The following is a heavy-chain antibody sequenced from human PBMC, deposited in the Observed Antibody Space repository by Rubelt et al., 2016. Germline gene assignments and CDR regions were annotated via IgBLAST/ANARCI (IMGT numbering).Heavy chain of an antibody. J-gene: IGHJ4*02. CDR3: TKGGWVDTAMVDDS. D-gene: IGHD5-18*01. Sequence: QVQLVESGGGVVQPGRSLRLSCAASGFSFSSYGMHWVRQAPGKGLEWVGVIAYDGDKKYYADSVKGRFTISRDNPKSTLYLQMNSLRDEDTAVYYCTKGGWVDTAMVDDSWGQGTLVTVSS. CDR2: IAYDGDKK. CDR1: GFSFSSYG. V-gene: IGHV3-30*18.